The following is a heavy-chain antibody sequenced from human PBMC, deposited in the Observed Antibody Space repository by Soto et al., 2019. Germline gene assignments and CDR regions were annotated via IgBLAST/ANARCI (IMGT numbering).Heavy chain of an antibody. CDR1: GGSISTYY. CDR2: IYYSGNT. D-gene: IGHD5-18*01. J-gene: IGHJ4*02. V-gene: IGHV4-59*01. Sequence: KPSETLSLTCTVSGGSISTYYWTWIRHPPGKGLEWIGYIYYSGNTNYNPSLKSRVTISEDTSKKQFSLKLSSVTAADTAVYYCARGGGYSNPYNFDYWGQGTLVTVSS. CDR3: ARGGGYSNPYNFDY.